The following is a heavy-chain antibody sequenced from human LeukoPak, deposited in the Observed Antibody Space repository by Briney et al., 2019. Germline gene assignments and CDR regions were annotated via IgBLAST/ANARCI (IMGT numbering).Heavy chain of an antibody. CDR2: ISAYNGNT. J-gene: IGHJ4*02. CDR3: ARDRYSSGWHDY. D-gene: IGHD6-19*01. V-gene: IGHV1-18*01. Sequence: ASVKVSSKASDYTFTSYGISWVRQAPGQGLEWMGWISAYNGNTNYAQKLQGRVTMTTDTSTSTAYMELRSLRSDDTAVYYCARDRYSSGWHDYWGQGTLVTVSS. CDR1: DYTFTSYG.